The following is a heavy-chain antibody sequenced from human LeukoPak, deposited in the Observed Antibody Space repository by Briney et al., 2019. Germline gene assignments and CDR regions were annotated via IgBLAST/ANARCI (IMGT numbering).Heavy chain of an antibody. CDR3: ARADQITNDDNWFDP. V-gene: IGHV4-39*07. CDR2: IYYSGST. Sequence: SETLSLTCTVSGGSISSSSYYWGWIRQPPGKGLEWIGSIYYSGSTYYNPSLKSRVTISVDTSKNQFSLKLSSVTAADTAVYYCARADQITNDDNWFDPWGQGTLVTVSS. CDR1: GGSISSSSYY. J-gene: IGHJ5*02. D-gene: IGHD1-1*01.